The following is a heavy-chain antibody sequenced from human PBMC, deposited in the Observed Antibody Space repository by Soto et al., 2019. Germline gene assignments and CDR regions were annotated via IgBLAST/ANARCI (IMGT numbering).Heavy chain of an antibody. CDR3: VRGTYYDFWSGYRGGGTWFDP. Sequence: ASVKVSCKASGYTFTSYDINWVRQATGQGLEWMGWMNPNSGNTGYAQKFQGRVTMTRNTSISTAYMELSSLRSEDTAVYYCVRGTYYDFWSGYRGGGTWFDPWGQGTLVTVSS. V-gene: IGHV1-8*01. CDR1: GYTFTSYD. CDR2: MNPNSGNT. J-gene: IGHJ5*02. D-gene: IGHD3-3*01.